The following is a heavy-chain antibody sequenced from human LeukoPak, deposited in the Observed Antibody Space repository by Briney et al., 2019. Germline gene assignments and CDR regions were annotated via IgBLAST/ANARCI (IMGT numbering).Heavy chain of an antibody. V-gene: IGHV4-4*09. CDR1: GGSISSYY. CDR3: ARFSHCSGGSCYRGWFDP. Sequence: SETLSLTCTVSGGSISSYYWSWIRQPPGKGLEWIGYIYTSGSTNYNPSLKSRVTISVDTSKNQFSLKLSSVTAADTAVYYCARFSHCSGGSCYRGWFDPWGQGTLVTVSS. CDR2: IYTSGST. D-gene: IGHD2-15*01. J-gene: IGHJ5*02.